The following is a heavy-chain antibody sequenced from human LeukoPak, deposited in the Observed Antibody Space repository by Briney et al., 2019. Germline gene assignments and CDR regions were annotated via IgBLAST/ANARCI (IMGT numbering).Heavy chain of an antibody. CDR3: ARGRASGYSSGWNTVIFDY. J-gene: IGHJ4*02. D-gene: IGHD6-19*01. Sequence: TSETLSLTCAVSGGSISSGAYSWSWIRQPPRKGLEWIGYVYYSGGTYYNPSLKSRVTISVDTSKNQFSLKLSSVTAADTAVYYCARGRASGYSSGWNTVIFDYWGQGTLVTVSS. CDR1: GGSISSGAYS. V-gene: IGHV4-30-4*07. CDR2: VYYSGGT.